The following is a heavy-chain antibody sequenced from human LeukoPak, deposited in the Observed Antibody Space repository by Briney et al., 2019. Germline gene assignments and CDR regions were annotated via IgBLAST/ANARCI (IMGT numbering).Heavy chain of an antibody. J-gene: IGHJ5*02. CDR1: GASFINYY. CDR3: ARDVPHNCFDP. V-gene: IGHV1-46*01. CDR2: IYPSGGWT. Sequence: GASVKVSCKASGASFINYYIHWVRQAPGQGLEWVGLIYPSGGWTNYAQKFQGRVTMTTDTSTSTVYMELSSLRSEDTAIYYCARDVPHNCFDPWDQGTLVTVSP.